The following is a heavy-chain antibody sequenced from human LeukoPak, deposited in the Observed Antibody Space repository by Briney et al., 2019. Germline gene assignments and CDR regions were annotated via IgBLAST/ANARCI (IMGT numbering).Heavy chain of an antibody. CDR2: ISSSGKTI. D-gene: IGHD2-15*01. V-gene: IGHV3-48*04. Sequence: PGGPLRLSCAASGFTFSDYGMNWVRQAPGKGLEWVSYISSSGKTIYYADSVKGRFTISRGYAENSVYLQMNSLRAEDTAVYYCARGVDYGEYWGQGTLVTVSS. J-gene: IGHJ4*02. CDR1: GFTFSDYG. CDR3: ARGVDYGEY.